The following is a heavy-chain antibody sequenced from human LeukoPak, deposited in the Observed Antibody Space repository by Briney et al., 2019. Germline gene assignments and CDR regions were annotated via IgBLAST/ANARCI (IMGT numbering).Heavy chain of an antibody. Sequence: SETLSLTCTVSGGSISSYYWSWIRQPPGKGLEWIGFIYYSGSTHYNPSLKSRVTISVDTSKNQFSLKLSSVTAADTAVYYCARTEESGYSYRYFGYYYYMDVWGKGTTVTISS. CDR3: ARTEESGYSYRYFGYYYYMDV. J-gene: IGHJ6*03. CDR2: IYYSGST. D-gene: IGHD5-18*01. V-gene: IGHV4-59*01. CDR1: GGSISSYY.